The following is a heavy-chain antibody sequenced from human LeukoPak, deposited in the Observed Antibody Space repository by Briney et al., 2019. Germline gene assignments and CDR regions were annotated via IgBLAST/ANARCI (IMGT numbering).Heavy chain of an antibody. D-gene: IGHD7-27*01. Sequence: PGGSLRLSCAASGFTFSSYAMSWVRQAPGKGLEWVSSISSSSSYIYYADSVKGRFTISRDNAKNSLYLQMNSLRAEDTAVYYCARELGRYDRRDAFDIWGQGTMVTVSS. V-gene: IGHV3-21*01. CDR3: ARELGRYDRRDAFDI. CDR2: ISSSSSYI. CDR1: GFTFSSYA. J-gene: IGHJ3*02.